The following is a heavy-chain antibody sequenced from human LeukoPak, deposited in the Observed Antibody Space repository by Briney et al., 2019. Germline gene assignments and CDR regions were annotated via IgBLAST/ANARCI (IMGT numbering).Heavy chain of an antibody. CDR3: ARAPYGDYVVWGWFDP. Sequence: AGGSLRLSCAASGFTFSSYWMHWVRQAPGKGLVWVSRINSDGSSTSYADSVKGRFTISRDNAKNTLYLQMNSLRSEDTAVYYCARAPYGDYVVWGWFDPWGQGTLVTVSS. CDR1: GFTFSSYW. CDR2: INSDGSST. D-gene: IGHD4-17*01. J-gene: IGHJ5*02. V-gene: IGHV3-74*01.